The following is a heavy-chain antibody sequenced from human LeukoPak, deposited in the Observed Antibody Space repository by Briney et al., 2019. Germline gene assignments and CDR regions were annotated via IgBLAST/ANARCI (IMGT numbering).Heavy chain of an antibody. D-gene: IGHD4-17*01. Sequence: ASVKVSCKASGYTFTSYGISWVRQAPGQGLEWMGWISAYNGNTNYAQKLQGRVTMTTDTSTSTAYMELRSLRSDDTAVYYCAKGSDDYGDYRPYYFDYWGQGTLVTVSS. CDR2: ISAYNGNT. V-gene: IGHV1-18*01. CDR1: GYTFTSYG. CDR3: AKGSDDYGDYRPYYFDY. J-gene: IGHJ4*02.